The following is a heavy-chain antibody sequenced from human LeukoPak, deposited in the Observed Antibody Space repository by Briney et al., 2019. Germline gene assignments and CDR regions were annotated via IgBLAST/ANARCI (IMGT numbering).Heavy chain of an antibody. D-gene: IGHD2-2*02. Sequence: PSETLSLTCGVSGYSISSGYHWGWIRQPPGKGLEWVASVHSSGSTYYNPSLKSRAIISADTSDNHFSLSLTSVTAADTAVYYCARGGFYTTTWFDSWGPGFMVTV. CDR3: ARGGFYTTTWFDS. V-gene: IGHV4-38-2*01. CDR2: VHSSGST. CDR1: GYSISSGYH. J-gene: IGHJ5*01.